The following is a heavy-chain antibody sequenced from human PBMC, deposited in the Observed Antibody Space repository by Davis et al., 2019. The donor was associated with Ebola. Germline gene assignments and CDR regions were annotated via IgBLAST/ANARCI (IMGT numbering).Heavy chain of an antibody. D-gene: IGHD1-26*01. Sequence: SPNPPRPAPGWVLRYYVLSWVRQAPGKGLEWVSTPGTSADTQYADSVKRRFTISRENSKNALYLQMNGLKVEVTAIYYCTKDTSNIWFDIWGQGTSVTVSS. J-gene: IGHJ3*02. V-gene: IGHV3-23*01. CDR2: PGTSADT. CDR3: TKDTSNIWFDI. CDR1: GWVLRYYV.